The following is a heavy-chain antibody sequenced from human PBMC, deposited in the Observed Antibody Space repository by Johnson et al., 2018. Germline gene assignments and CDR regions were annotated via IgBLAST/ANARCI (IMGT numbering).Heavy chain of an antibody. J-gene: IGHJ3*02. CDR3: AKVALRYFDWLHAAFDI. CDR1: GFTFSSYW. CDR2: ISYDGSNK. Sequence: VQLVESGGGLVQPGGSLRLSCAASGFTFSSYWMHWVRQAPGKGLEWVAVISYDGSNKYYADSVKGRFTISRDNSKNTLYMKMNSLRVEDKAVYYCAKVALRYFDWLHAAFDIWGQGTMVTVSS. V-gene: IGHV3-30*18. D-gene: IGHD3-9*01.